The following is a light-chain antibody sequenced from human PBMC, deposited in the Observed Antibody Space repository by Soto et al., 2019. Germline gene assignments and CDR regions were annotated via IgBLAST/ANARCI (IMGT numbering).Light chain of an antibody. J-gene: IGKJ1*01. CDR2: DAS. V-gene: IGKV1-13*02. Sequence: AIQLTQSPSSLSASVGDSVTITCKASRGISSYLAWYQQKPGKAPKLLIFDASTLHSGVPPRFSGSGSGTEFTLTISSLQPDDFATYYCQHYNSYSETFGQGTKVDI. CDR1: RGISSY. CDR3: QHYNSYSET.